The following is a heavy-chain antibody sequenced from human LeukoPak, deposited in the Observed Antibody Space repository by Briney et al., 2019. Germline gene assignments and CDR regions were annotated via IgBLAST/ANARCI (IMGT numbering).Heavy chain of an antibody. V-gene: IGHV1-58*02. CDR1: GFPFTSSA. Sequence: SVKVSRKASGFPFTSSAMQWVRHARGQRLEWIGWIVVGSGNTNYAQKFQERVTITRDMSTSTAYMELSSLRSEDTAVYYCAAFRFNYGDYDLGAFDIWGQGTMVTVSS. CDR3: AAFRFNYGDYDLGAFDI. CDR2: IVVGSGNT. J-gene: IGHJ3*02. D-gene: IGHD4-17*01.